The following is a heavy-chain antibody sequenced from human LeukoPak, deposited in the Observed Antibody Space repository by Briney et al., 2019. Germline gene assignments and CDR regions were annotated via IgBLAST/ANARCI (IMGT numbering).Heavy chain of an antibody. D-gene: IGHD5-24*01. CDR3: ARVEMATIHAFDI. CDR2: INHSGST. CDR1: GGSFSGYY. V-gene: IGHV4-34*01. Sequence: SETLSLTCAVYGGSFSGYYWSWIRQPPGKGPEWIGEINHSGSTNYNPSLKSRVTISVDTSKNQFSLKLSSVTAADTAVYYCARVEMATIHAFDIWGQGTMVTVSS. J-gene: IGHJ3*02.